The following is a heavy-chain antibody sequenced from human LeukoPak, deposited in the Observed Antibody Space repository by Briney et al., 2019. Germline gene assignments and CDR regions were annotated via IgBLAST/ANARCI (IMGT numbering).Heavy chain of an antibody. CDR1: GFTFSSYA. D-gene: IGHD5-18*01. J-gene: IGHJ6*02. Sequence: PGRSLRLSCAASGFTFSSYAMHWVRQAPGKGLERVAVISYDGSNKYYADSVKGRFTISRDNSKNTLYLQMNSLRAEDTAVYYCARSTAMVSYYYGMDVWGQGTTVTVSS. V-gene: IGHV3-30-3*01. CDR3: ARSTAMVSYYYGMDV. CDR2: ISYDGSNK.